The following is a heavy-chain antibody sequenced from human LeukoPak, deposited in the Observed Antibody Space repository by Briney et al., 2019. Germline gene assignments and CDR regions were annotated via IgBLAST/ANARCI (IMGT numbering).Heavy chain of an antibody. CDR2: ISSSSSYI. CDR3: ARELGATDFYYFDY. Sequence: GGSLRLSCTASGFTFGDYAMSWVRQAPGKGLEWVSSISSSSSYIYYADSVKGRFTISRDNAKNSLYLQMNSLRAEDTAVYYCARELGATDFYYFDYWGQGTLVTVSS. J-gene: IGHJ4*02. D-gene: IGHD1-26*01. V-gene: IGHV3-21*01. CDR1: GFTFGDYA.